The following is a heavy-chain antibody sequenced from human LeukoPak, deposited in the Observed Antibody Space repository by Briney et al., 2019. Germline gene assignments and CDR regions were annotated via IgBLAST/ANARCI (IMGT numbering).Heavy chain of an antibody. V-gene: IGHV3-23*01. CDR1: GFTFSSYW. J-gene: IGHJ4*02. CDR3: AKDGIVVVVAAAYYFDY. CDR2: ISGSGGST. D-gene: IGHD2-15*01. Sequence: GGSLRLSCAASGFTFSSYWMSWVRQAPGKGLERVSAISGSGGSTYYADSVKGRFTISRDNSKNTLYLQMNSLRAEDTAVYYCAKDGIVVVVAAAYYFDYWGQGTLVTVSS.